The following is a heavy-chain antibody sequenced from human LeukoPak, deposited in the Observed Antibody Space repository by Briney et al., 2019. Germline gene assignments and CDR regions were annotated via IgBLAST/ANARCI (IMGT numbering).Heavy chain of an antibody. CDR2: VNPNSGGI. D-gene: IGHD3-22*01. Sequence: GASVKVSCKASGYTFTGYYMHWVRQAPGQGLEWMGWVNPNSGGIHYVQKFQGRVTMTRDTSISTAYMELSRLRSDDTAMYYCARDVGYDSSGYYAGIDYWGQGSLVTVSS. CDR3: ARDVGYDSSGYYAGIDY. V-gene: IGHV1-2*02. CDR1: GYTFTGYY. J-gene: IGHJ4*02.